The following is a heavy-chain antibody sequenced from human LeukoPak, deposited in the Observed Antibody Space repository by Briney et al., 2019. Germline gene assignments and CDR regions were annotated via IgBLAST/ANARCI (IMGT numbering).Heavy chain of an antibody. J-gene: IGHJ4*02. CDR2: ITSKATNYAT. CDR3: TRPYLEIGRRYPRLGY. V-gene: IGHV3-73*01. D-gene: IGHD5-24*01. CDR1: GFTLSGSA. Sequence: GGSLKLSCAASGFTLSGSAMYWVRQASGKGLEWVGQITSKATNYATAYAASVKGRFTISRDDSKNTAYLQMDSLKSEDTAVYYCTRPYLEIGRRYPRLGYWGQGTLVTVSS.